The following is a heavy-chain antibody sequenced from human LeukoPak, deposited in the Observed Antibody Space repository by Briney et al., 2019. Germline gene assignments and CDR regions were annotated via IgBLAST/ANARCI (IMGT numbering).Heavy chain of an antibody. CDR1: GFTFSSYG. J-gene: IGHJ5*02. CDR2: ISYDGSNK. CDR3: AKAPYGGNPYSWFDP. Sequence: GRSLRLSCAASGFTFSSYGMHWVRQAPGKGLEWVAVISYDGSNKYYADSVKGRFTISRDNSMNTLYLQMNSLRAEDTAVYYCAKAPYGGNPYSWFDPWGQGTLVTVSS. V-gene: IGHV3-30*18. D-gene: IGHD4-23*01.